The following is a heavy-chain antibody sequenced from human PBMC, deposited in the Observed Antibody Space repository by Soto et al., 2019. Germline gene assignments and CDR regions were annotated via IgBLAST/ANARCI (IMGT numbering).Heavy chain of an antibody. J-gene: IGHJ6*03. CDR1: GFTFSSYG. CDR3: AREGQKDYYMDV. V-gene: IGHV3-33*01. Sequence: GGSLRLSCAASGFTFSSYGMHWVRQAPGKGLEWVAVIWYDGSNKYYADSVKGRFTISRDNSKNTLYLQMNSLRAEDTAVYYCAREGQKDYYMDVWGKGTTVTVSS. CDR2: IWYDGSNK.